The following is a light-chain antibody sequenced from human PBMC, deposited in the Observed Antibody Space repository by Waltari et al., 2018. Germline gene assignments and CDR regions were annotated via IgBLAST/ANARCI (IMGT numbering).Light chain of an antibody. CDR1: QSVSSY. CDR2: DAS. Sequence: EIVLTQSPATLSLSPGERATLPCRASQSVSSYLAWSQQKPGQAPRLLIYDASNRATGIPARFSGSGSGTDFTLTISSLEPEDFAVYYCQQRSNWPPVYTFGQGTKLEIK. CDR3: QQRSNWPPVYT. V-gene: IGKV3-11*01. J-gene: IGKJ2*01.